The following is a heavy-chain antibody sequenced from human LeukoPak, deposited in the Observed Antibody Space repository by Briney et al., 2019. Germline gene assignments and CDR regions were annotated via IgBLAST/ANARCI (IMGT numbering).Heavy chain of an antibody. CDR1: GGSISSYY. Sequence: SETLSLTCTVSGGSISSYYWSWIRQPPGKGLEWIGYIYYSGTTNYNPSLKSRVTISVDTSKNQFSLKLSSVTAADTAVYYCASLIRGYSYGPFDYRGQGTLVTVSS. CDR2: IYYSGTT. V-gene: IGHV4-59*08. J-gene: IGHJ4*02. D-gene: IGHD5-18*01. CDR3: ASLIRGYSYGPFDY.